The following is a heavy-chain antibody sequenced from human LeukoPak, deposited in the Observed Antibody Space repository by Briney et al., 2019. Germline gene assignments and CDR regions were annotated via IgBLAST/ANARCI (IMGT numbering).Heavy chain of an antibody. CDR3: SKESNYDSSGYFN. D-gene: IGHD3-22*01. CDR2: IRFDGTTQ. V-gene: IGHV3-30*02. CDR1: GFVFSSYG. J-gene: IGHJ4*02. Sequence: GGSLRLSCAASGFVFSSYGIHWVRQASGKGLEWASFIRFDGTTQYYADSVKGRFTISRDNSKFTVHLLMTSLRPEDTAVYYCSKESNYDSSGYFNWGQGTLVTVSS.